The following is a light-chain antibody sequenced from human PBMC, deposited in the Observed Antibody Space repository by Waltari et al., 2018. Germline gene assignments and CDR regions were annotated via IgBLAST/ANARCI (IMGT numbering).Light chain of an antibody. CDR3: QVWDINNDQVV. J-gene: IGLJ2*01. CDR2: DDT. CDR1: DIRSQS. V-gene: IGLV3-21*02. Sequence: YVVTQPTSVSVAPGQTARITCGGNDIRSQSVHWYQQKPGQAPLLIVYDDTDRPSGIPVRFSGSNAGNAATLTISSVEAGDEADYYCQVWDINNDQVVFGGGTKVTVL.